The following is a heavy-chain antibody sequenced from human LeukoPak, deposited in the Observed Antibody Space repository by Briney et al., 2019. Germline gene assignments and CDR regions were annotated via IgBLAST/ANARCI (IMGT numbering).Heavy chain of an antibody. CDR1: GYTLTELS. J-gene: IGHJ5*02. D-gene: IGHD3-10*01. Sequence: ASVKVSCKVSGYTLTELSMHWVRQAPGKGLEWMGGFDPEDGETIYAQKFQGRVTMTEDTSTDTAYMELSSLRSEDTAVYYCATECYYGSGSYYNRGWFDPWGQGTLVTVSS. V-gene: IGHV1-24*01. CDR2: FDPEDGET. CDR3: ATECYYGSGSYYNRGWFDP.